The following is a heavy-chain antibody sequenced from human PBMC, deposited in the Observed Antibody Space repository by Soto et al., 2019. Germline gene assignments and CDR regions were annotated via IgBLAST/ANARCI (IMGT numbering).Heavy chain of an antibody. V-gene: IGHV1-69*02. CDR2: IIPILGIA. CDR1: AGTFSSYT. J-gene: IGHJ6*02. Sequence: SVKVSSKASAGTFSSYTISWVRQAPGQGLEWMGRIIPILGIANYAQKFQGRVTITADKSTSTAYMELSSLRSEDTAVYYCSSPNYYGSGSYYYGMDVWGQGTTVTVSS. CDR3: SSPNYYGSGSYYYGMDV. D-gene: IGHD3-10*01.